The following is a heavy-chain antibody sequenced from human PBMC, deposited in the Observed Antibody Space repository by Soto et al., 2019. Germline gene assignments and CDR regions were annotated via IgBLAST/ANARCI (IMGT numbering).Heavy chain of an antibody. J-gene: IGHJ6*02. CDR1: GLTVGVYA. CDR2: IAYDGSNK. CDR3: ARVRHGYNYYYYGMDV. D-gene: IGHD5-12*01. Sequence: RILYTRASGLTVGVYARHLVRAATGKGLEWVAVIAYDGSNKYYADSVKGRFTISRDNSKSTLYLQMNSLRAEDTAVYYCARVRHGYNYYYYGMDVWGQGITV. V-gene: IGHV3-30-3*01.